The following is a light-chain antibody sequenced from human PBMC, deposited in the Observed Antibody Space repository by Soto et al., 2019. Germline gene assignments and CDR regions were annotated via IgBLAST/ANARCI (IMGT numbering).Light chain of an antibody. CDR3: CLYAGSSTWV. Sequence: QSALTQPASVSGSPGQSITISCTGTSSDVGSYNLVSWYQQHPDKAPKLMIYEVSKRPSGVSNRFSGSKSGNTASLTISGLQAEDEADYYCCLYAGSSTWVFGGGTKLTVL. CDR2: EVS. CDR1: SSDVGSYNL. J-gene: IGLJ3*02. V-gene: IGLV2-23*02.